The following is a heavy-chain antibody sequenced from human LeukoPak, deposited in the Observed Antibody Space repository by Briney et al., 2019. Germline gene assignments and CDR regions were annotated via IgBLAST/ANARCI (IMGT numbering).Heavy chain of an antibody. V-gene: IGHV3-7*03. CDR1: GFIFNNYW. J-gene: IGHJ4*02. Sequence: PGGSLRLSCAASGFIFNNYWMTWVRQAPGRGLEWVANTNEDGSAKYYVGSVKGRFTISRDNAKNSLYLQMSSLRAEDTAIYYCAKHQPGQRVVDYWGQGTLVTASS. CDR3: AKHQPGQRVVDY. CDR2: TNEDGSAK. D-gene: IGHD2-8*02.